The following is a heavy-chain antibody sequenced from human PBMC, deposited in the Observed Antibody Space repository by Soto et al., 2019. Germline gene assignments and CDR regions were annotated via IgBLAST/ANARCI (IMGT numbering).Heavy chain of an antibody. V-gene: IGHV1-69*01. Sequence: QVQLVQSGAEVKKPGSSVKVSCKASGGTFSSYAISWVRQAPGQGLEWMGGIIPIFGTANYAQKFQGRVTITADESTSTAYMELSSLRSEDTAVYYCARGGAFYSSGWYSHLDVWGQGTTVTVSS. CDR1: GGTFSSYA. CDR2: IIPIFGTA. D-gene: IGHD6-19*01. J-gene: IGHJ6*02. CDR3: ARGGAFYSSGWYSHLDV.